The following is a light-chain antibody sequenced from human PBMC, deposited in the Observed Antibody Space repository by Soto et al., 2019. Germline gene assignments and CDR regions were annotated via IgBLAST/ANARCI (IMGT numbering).Light chain of an antibody. Sequence: DIQVTQHPSSLSASVGDRVTITCRASQGIKNYLAWYQQKPGETPKLLIYAASTLESGIPPRFSGSGSGTDFTLTINNLQPEDVATYYCQRYYNAPFTFGGGTKVAXK. J-gene: IGKJ4*01. CDR1: QGIKNY. V-gene: IGKV1-27*01. CDR3: QRYYNAPFT. CDR2: AAS.